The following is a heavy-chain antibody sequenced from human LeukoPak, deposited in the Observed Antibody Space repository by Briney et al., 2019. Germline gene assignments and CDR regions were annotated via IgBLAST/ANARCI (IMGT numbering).Heavy chain of an antibody. J-gene: IGHJ4*02. CDR3: ARSRDGYNWDN. V-gene: IGHV3-66*01. Sequence: GGSLRLSCAASGFTVSSNYMSWVSQAPGKGLEWVSVIYSGGSTYYADSVKGRFTISRDTSKNTLYLQMNSLRAEDTAVYYCARSRDGYNWDNWGQGTLVTVSS. D-gene: IGHD5-24*01. CDR2: IYSGGST. CDR1: GFTVSSNY.